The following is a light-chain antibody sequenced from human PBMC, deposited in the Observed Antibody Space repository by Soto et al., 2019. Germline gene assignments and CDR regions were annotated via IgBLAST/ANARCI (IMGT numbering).Light chain of an antibody. CDR3: LQDYNYPPT. CDR2: GAS. J-gene: IGKJ1*01. V-gene: IGKV1-6*01. CDR1: QGIRND. Sequence: AIKMTQSPSSLSASVGDRVTITCRASQGIRNDLGWYQQKPGKAPKLLIYGASSLQSGVPSRFSGSGSGTDFTLTISSLQPEDFATYYCLQDYNYPPTFGQGTKVEI.